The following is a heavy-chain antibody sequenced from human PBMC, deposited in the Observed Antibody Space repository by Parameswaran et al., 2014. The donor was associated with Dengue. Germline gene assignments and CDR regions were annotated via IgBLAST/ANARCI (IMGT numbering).Heavy chain of an antibody. CDR3: ARGAPTGFLEWLFSPASDQFDY. D-gene: IGHD3-3*01. CDR2: IYYSGST. Sequence: WIRQPPGKGLEWIGYIYYSGSTNYNPSLKSRVTISVDTSKNQFSLKLSSVTAADTAVYYCARGAPTGFLEWLFSPASDQFDYWGQGTLVTVSS. J-gene: IGHJ4*02. V-gene: IGHV4-59*01.